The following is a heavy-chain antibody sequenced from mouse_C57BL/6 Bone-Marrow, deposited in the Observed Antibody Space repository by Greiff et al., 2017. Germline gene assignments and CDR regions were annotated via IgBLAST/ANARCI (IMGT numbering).Heavy chain of an antibody. CDR3: ARDSSGYVDYFDY. Sequence: VQLQQSGAELARPGASVKLSCKASGYTFTSYGISWVKQRTGQGLEWIGEIYPRSGNTYYNEKFKGKATLTADKSSSTAYMELRSLTSEDSAVYFCARDSSGYVDYFDYWGQGTTLTVSS. J-gene: IGHJ2*01. CDR1: GYTFTSYG. V-gene: IGHV1-81*01. CDR2: IYPRSGNT. D-gene: IGHD3-2*02.